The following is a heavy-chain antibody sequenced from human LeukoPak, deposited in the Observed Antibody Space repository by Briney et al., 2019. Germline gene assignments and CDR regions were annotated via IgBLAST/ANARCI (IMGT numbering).Heavy chain of an antibody. D-gene: IGHD6-6*01. CDR1: GFTFSSYA. V-gene: IGHV3-23*01. J-gene: IGHJ4*02. CDR3: AKGSWGWVSSSTHIDY. Sequence: GGSLRLSCAASGFTFSSYAMSWVRQAPGKGLEWVSAISGSGGSTYYADSVKGRFTISRDNSKNTLYLQMNSLRAEDTAVYYCAKGSWGWVSSSTHIDYWGQGTLVTVSS. CDR2: ISGSGGST.